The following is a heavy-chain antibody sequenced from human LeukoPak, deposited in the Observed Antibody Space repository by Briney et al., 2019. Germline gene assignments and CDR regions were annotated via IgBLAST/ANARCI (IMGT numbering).Heavy chain of an antibody. J-gene: IGHJ5*02. Sequence: SETLSLTCAVYGVSFSGYYWSWIRQPPGKGLEWIGEINHSGSTNYNPSLKSRVTISVDTSKNQFSLKLSSVTAADTAVYYCARGTVQLSGANWFDPWGQGTLVTVSS. D-gene: IGHD6-6*01. CDR2: INHSGST. CDR1: GVSFSGYY. V-gene: IGHV4-34*01. CDR3: ARGTVQLSGANWFDP.